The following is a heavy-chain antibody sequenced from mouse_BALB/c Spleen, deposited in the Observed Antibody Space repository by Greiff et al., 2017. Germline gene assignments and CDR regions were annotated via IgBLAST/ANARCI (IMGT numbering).Heavy chain of an antibody. CDR1: GFSLTSYG. V-gene: IGHV2-9*02. Sequence: QVQLQQSGPGLVAPSQSLSITCTVSGFSLTSYGVHWVRQPPGKGLEWLGVIWAGGSTNYNSALMSRLSISKDNSKSQVFLKMNSLQTDDTAMYYCAREGGYDPFYYAMDYWGQGTSVTVSS. CDR3: AREGGYDPFYYAMDY. D-gene: IGHD2-2*01. CDR2: IWAGGST. J-gene: IGHJ4*01.